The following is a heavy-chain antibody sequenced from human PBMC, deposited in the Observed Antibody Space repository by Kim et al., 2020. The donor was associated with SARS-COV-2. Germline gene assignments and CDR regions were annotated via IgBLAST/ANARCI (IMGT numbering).Heavy chain of an antibody. V-gene: IGHV3-72*01. CDR3: ARVDGGSWAY. J-gene: IGHJ4*02. CDR1: GFIFSDYY. CDR2: SRNKANSYTT. Sequence: GGSLRLSCAASGFIFSDYYVDWVRQAPGKGLEWVGRSRNKANSYTTEYAASVKGRFTISRDDLKNSLFVQMNSLKTEDTAMYYCARVDGGSWAYWGQGALVTVSS. D-gene: IGHD2-15*01.